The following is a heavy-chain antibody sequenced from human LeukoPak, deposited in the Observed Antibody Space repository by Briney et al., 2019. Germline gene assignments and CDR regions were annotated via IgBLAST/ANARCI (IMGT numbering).Heavy chain of an antibody. CDR2: ISSDGKSI. V-gene: IGHV3-74*01. CDR3: ASASSESYYWALDY. CDR1: GFKIGSNW. Sequence: PGGSLRLSCEAFGFKIGSNWMNWVRQGPGKGLVGSARISSDGKSISYADSVKGRFTISRDNSKNTLYLQMDSLRAEDTAVYYCASASSESYYWALDYWGQGTLVTVSS. J-gene: IGHJ4*02. D-gene: IGHD3-10*01.